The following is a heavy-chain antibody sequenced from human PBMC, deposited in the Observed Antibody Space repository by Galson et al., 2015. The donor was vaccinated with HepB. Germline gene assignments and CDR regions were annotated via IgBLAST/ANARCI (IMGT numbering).Heavy chain of an antibody. D-gene: IGHD2-2*01. Sequence: SLRLSCAASGFAFSSYSMNWVRQAPGKGLEWVSSISSSSSYIYYADSVKGRFTISSDNAKNSLYLQMNSLRVEDTAVYCCASRYCSSTSCLSGGGYWGQGTLVTVSS. V-gene: IGHV3-21*01. CDR1: GFAFSSYS. CDR2: ISSSSSYI. J-gene: IGHJ4*02. CDR3: ASRYCSSTSCLSGGGY.